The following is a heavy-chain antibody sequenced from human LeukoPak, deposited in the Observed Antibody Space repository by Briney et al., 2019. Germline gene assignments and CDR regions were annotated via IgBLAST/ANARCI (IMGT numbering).Heavy chain of an antibody. D-gene: IGHD1-1*01. CDR1: GRSFSDYY. J-gene: IGHJ4*02. CDR3: ARVNWNDVLFT. Sequence: SETLSLTCAVYGRSFSDYYWSWIRQPPGKGLEWIGEINHSGNTNYNASLKSRATISVDTSRTQLSLKLSSVTAADTAVYYCARVNWNDVLFTWGPGTLVTVSS. CDR2: INHSGNT. V-gene: IGHV4-34*01.